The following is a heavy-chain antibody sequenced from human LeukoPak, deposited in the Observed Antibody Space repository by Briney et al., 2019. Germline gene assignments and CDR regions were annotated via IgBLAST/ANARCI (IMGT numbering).Heavy chain of an antibody. CDR2: ISAYNGNT. CDR3: ARDSSYCGGDCNTDKDALDI. D-gene: IGHD2-21*02. V-gene: IGHV1-18*04. J-gene: IGHJ3*02. Sequence: ASVKVSCKASGYTFTSYGISWVRQAPGQGLEWMGWISAYNGNTNYAQKLQGRVTMTTDASTSTAYMELRSLRSDDTAVYYCARDSSYCGGDCNTDKDALDIWGQGTMVTVSS. CDR1: GYTFTSYG.